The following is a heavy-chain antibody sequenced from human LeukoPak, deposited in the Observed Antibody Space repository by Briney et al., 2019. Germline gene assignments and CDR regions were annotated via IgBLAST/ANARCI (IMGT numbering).Heavy chain of an antibody. V-gene: IGHV3-7*01. CDR3: VPLNWNPPGDFDR. Sequence: GGSLRLSCAASGFTFRNYWMNWVRQAPGKGLERVANIKDDGSDKYYVDSVKGRFFITKDNAKNSLYLQMNSLRVEDTAVYYCVPLNWNPPGDFDRWGQGTLVTVSS. J-gene: IGHJ4*02. D-gene: IGHD1-20*01. CDR2: IKDDGSDK. CDR1: GFTFRNYW.